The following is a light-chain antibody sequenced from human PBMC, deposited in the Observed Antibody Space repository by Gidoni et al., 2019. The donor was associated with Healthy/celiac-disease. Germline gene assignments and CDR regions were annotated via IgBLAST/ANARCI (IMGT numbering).Light chain of an antibody. CDR2: DVS. J-gene: IGLJ3*02. V-gene: IGLV2-11*01. CDR1: SSDVGGYNY. Sequence: LTQPRSVSGSPGQSVTISCTGSSSDVGGYNYVSWYQQHPGNAPKLMIYDVSKRPSGVPDRFSGSKSGNTAFLTISGLQAEDEADYYCCSYAGSYTFWVFGGGTKLTVL. CDR3: CSYAGSYTFWV.